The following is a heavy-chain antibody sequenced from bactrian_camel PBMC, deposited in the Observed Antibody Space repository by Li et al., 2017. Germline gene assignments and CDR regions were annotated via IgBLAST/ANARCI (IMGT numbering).Heavy chain of an antibody. V-gene: IGHV3S53*01. CDR2: LNYDGST. J-gene: IGHJ4*01. CDR1: GYSHTTYC. CDR3: AADIAWGGLCPGSYRY. Sequence: QVQLVESGGGSVQAGGSLRLSCAFSASGYSHTTYCTGWFRQAPGKERELVAALNYDGSTTDADSAKGRFTISYTNAEATLYLQMSSLKPEDTAVYYCAADIAWGGLCPGSYRYWGQGTQVTVS. D-gene: IGHD5*01.